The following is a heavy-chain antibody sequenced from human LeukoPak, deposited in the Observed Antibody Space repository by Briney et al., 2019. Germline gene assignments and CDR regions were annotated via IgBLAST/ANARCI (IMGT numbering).Heavy chain of an antibody. CDR2: IYSGGST. J-gene: IGHJ3*02. V-gene: IGHV3-66*02. Sequence: GGSLRLSCAASGFTVSSNYMSWDRQAPGKGLEWVSVIYSGGSTYYADSVKGRFIISRDNSKNTLYLQMNSLRAEDTAVYYCARDGYRLGTGGYNDAFDIWGQGTMVTVSS. CDR3: ARDGYRLGTGGYNDAFDI. D-gene: IGHD1-1*01. CDR1: GFTVSSNY.